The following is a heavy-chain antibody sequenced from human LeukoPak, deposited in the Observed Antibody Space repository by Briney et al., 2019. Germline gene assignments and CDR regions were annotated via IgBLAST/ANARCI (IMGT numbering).Heavy chain of an antibody. J-gene: IGHJ4*02. CDR3: ARAKGDDSSGYLY. D-gene: IGHD3-22*01. Sequence: SETLSLTCTVSGGSISSYYWSWIRQPPGKGLEWIGYIYYSGSTNYNPSLKSRVTISVDTSKNQFSLKLSSVTAADTAVYYCARAKGDDSSGYLYWGQGTLVTVSS. CDR2: IYYSGST. V-gene: IGHV4-59*08. CDR1: GGSISSYY.